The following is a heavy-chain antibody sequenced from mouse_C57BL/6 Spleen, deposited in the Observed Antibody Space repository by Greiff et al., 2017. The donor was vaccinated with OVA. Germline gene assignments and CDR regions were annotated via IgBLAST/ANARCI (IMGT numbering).Heavy chain of an antibody. Sequence: QVQLQQPGAELVMPGASVKLSCKASGYTFTSYWMHWVKQRPGQGLEWIGEIDPSDSYTNYNQKFKGKSTLTVDKSSSTAYMQLSSLTSEDSAVYYCARKIYGSSYEDFDYWGQGTTLTVSS. CDR1: GYTFTSYW. D-gene: IGHD1-1*01. CDR2: IDPSDSYT. CDR3: ARKIYGSSYEDFDY. V-gene: IGHV1-69*01. J-gene: IGHJ2*01.